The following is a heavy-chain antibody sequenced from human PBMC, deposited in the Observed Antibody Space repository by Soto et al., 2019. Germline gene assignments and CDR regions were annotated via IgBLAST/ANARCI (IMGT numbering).Heavy chain of an antibody. D-gene: IGHD5-12*01. CDR2: INPSGGST. V-gene: IGHV1-46*01. CDR3: ARLFSHGYKLDY. CDR1: GYTFTSYY. J-gene: IGHJ4*02. Sequence: QVQLVQSGAEVKKPGASVKVSCKASGYTFTSYYMHWVRQAPGQGLEWMGIINPSGGSTSYAQKFQGRVTMTRVTSTSTVYMELSSLRSEDTAVYYCARLFSHGYKLDYWGQGTLVTVSS.